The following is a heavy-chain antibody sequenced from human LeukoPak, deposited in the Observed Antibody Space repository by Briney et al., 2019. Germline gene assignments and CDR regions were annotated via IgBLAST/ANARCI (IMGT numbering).Heavy chain of an antibody. J-gene: IGHJ4*02. Sequence: SETLSLTCTVSGGSINPYYWSGIRQPPGKGREWIAWIYYSGTTKYNPSLESRVTISLDTSKNQFSLRVSSVTAADTAVYYCARHLSGWTYPLDYWGQGTLVTVSS. CDR2: IYYSGTT. V-gene: IGHV4-59*08. CDR1: GGSINPYY. CDR3: ARHLSGWTYPLDY. D-gene: IGHD3/OR15-3a*01.